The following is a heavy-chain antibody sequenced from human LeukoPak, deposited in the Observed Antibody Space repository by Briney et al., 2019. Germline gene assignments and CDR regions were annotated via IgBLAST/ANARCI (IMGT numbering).Heavy chain of an antibody. D-gene: IGHD2-2*01. Sequence: SETLSLTCAVYGGSFSGYYWSWIRQPPGKGLEWIGYIYYSGSTNYNPSLKSRVAISVDTSKNQFSLKLSSVTAADTAVYYCARHVPICSSTSCRPYYGMDVWGQGTTVTVSS. V-gene: IGHV4-59*08. J-gene: IGHJ6*02. CDR3: ARHVPICSSTSCRPYYGMDV. CDR2: IYYSGST. CDR1: GGSFSGYY.